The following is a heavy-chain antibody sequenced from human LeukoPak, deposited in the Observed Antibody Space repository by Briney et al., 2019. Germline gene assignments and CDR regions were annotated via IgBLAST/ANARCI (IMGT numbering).Heavy chain of an antibody. CDR1: GSSISSGDYY. Sequence: SETLSLTCTVSGSSISSGDYYWSWIRQPPGKGLEWIGYIYYSGSTYYTPSLKSRVTISVDTTKNQFSLKLSSVTAADTAVYYCARGEAAAVVDPWGQGTLVTVSS. CDR3: ARGEAAAVVDP. D-gene: IGHD6-13*01. CDR2: IYYSGST. V-gene: IGHV4-30-4*01. J-gene: IGHJ5*02.